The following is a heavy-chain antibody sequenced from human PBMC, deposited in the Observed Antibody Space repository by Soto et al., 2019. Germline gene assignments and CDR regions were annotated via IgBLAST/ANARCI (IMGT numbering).Heavy chain of an antibody. CDR2: ISYDGSNK. V-gene: IGHV3-30-3*01. CDR1: GFTCAAYE. J-gene: IGHJ6*02. CDR3: ATAGLAATSGAGPYYYYYGMDV. Sequence: SLRLSCAASGFTCAAYEIHRVRYAPGNGLDSGAFISYDGSNKYYADSVKGRFTISRDNSKNTLYLQMNSLRAEDTAVYYCATAGLAATSGAGPYYYYYGMDVWGQGTTVTDSS. D-gene: IGHD6-13*01.